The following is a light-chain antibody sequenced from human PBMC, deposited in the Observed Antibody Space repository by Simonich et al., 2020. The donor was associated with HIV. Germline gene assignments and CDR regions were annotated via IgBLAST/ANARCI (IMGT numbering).Light chain of an antibody. V-gene: IGLV1-40*01. CDR1: SSNIVAGYD. Sequence: QSVLTQPPSVSGAPGQRVTISCTGSSSNIVAGYDVHWYQQLPGPAPKLLIYGNSNRPSGVPDRVSGSKSGTSASLAITGLQAEDEADYYCQSYDSSLSGWVFGGGTKLTVL. J-gene: IGLJ3*02. CDR3: QSYDSSLSGWV. CDR2: GNS.